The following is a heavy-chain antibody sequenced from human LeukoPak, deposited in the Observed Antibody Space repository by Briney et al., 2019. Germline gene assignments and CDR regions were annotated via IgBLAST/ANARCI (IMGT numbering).Heavy chain of an antibody. J-gene: IGHJ6*02. Sequence: GASVKVSCKASGYTFTTYAINWVRQAPGQGLEWMGWIDTSTGKPTYAQGFTEQFVFSLDASVSTAYLQISSLKAEDTAVYYCARDHPLLWFGELSSLSYGMDVWGQGTTVTVSS. CDR1: GYTFTTYA. D-gene: IGHD3-10*01. V-gene: IGHV7-4-1*02. CDR3: ARDHPLLWFGELSSLSYGMDV. CDR2: IDTSTGKP.